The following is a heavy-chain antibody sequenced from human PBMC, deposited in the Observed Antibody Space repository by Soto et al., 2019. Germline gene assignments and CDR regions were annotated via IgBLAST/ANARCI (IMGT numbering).Heavy chain of an antibody. CDR3: VGERATYIRPRGWFDP. CDR2: VHYRGST. CDR1: GSPIRSYF. Sequence: QVQLQESGPGPVKPSETLSLTCSVSGSPIRSYFWTWIRQPPGKGLEWIGYVHYRGSTSYNPSLKSRVTISLDTSQNQFALRLNSVTAADTAVYYGVGERATYIRPRGWFDPWGQGTLVTVSS. D-gene: IGHD4-4*01. J-gene: IGHJ5*02. V-gene: IGHV4-59*01.